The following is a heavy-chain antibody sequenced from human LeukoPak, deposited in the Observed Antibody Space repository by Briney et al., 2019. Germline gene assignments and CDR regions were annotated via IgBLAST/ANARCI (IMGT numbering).Heavy chain of an antibody. CDR2: INPTGGST. CDR3: ARDSSDSSSWGAQGDY. V-gene: IGHV1-46*01. D-gene: IGHD6-13*01. Sequence: ASVKVSCKASGYTFTSYYMHWVRQAPGEGLEWMGIINPTGGSTSYAQKFQGRVTMTRDTSTSTVYMELNSLRAEDTAVYYCARDSSDSSSWGAQGDYWGQGTLVTVSS. CDR1: GYTFTSYY. J-gene: IGHJ4*02.